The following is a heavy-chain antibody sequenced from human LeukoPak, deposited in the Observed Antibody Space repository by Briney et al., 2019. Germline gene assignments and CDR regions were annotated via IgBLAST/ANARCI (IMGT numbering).Heavy chain of an antibody. D-gene: IGHD2-2*01. CDR2: IGSGGST. CDR1: GFTFSSYA. CDR3: AKGVVPAAVLRFDAFDI. V-gene: IGHV3-23*01. J-gene: IGHJ3*02. Sequence: TGGSLRLSCAASGFTFSSYAMSWVRQAPGKGLEWVSTIGSGGSTYYADSVKGRFTISRDNSKNTLYLQMNSLRAEDAAVYYCAKGVVPAAVLRFDAFDIWGQGTMVTVSS.